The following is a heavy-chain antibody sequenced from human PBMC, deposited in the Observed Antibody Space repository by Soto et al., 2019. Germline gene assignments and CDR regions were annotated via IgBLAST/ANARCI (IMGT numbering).Heavy chain of an antibody. Sequence: QVQLVQSGAEVKRPGAPVKVSCKTSGYIFTTYYIHWVRQAPGLGLEWMGMISPGNGATNYAREFQGRVTMTRDTSTSTVYMELSSLRSEDTAVYYCAREPPGATDGFDYWGQGTLVTVSS. CDR1: GYIFTTYY. D-gene: IGHD2-8*01. J-gene: IGHJ4*02. CDR2: ISPGNGAT. V-gene: IGHV1-46*01. CDR3: AREPPGATDGFDY.